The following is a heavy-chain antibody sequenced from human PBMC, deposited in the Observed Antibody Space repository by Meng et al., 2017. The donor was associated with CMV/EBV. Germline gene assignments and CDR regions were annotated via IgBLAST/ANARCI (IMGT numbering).Heavy chain of an antibody. V-gene: IGHV3-30*02. D-gene: IGHD2-2*01. CDR2: IRYDGSNK. Sequence: QGRLVEVGGGGAQPGGPMDLSCAGSGFTFSSDGMHWVRQAPGKGLEWVAFIRYDGSNKYYADSVKGRFTISRDNSKNTLYLQMNSLRAEDTAVYYCAKIPAARFDYWGQGTLVTVSS. CDR3: AKIPAARFDY. CDR1: GFTFSSDG. J-gene: IGHJ4*02.